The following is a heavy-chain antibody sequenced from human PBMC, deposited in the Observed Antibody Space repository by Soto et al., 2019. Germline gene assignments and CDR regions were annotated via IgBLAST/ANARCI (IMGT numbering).Heavy chain of an antibody. V-gene: IGHV4-4*07. J-gene: IGHJ5*02. D-gene: IGHD3-3*01. CDR1: GGTISGYY. CDR2: IYSSGNT. CDR3: ARGQRFSDWFDP. Sequence: SETLSLTCSVSGGTISGYYWTWIRQPAGKGLEWIGRIYSSGNTKYNPSLQSRVTMSLDTSNNQFSLRLTSVTAADTTVYYCARGQRFSDWFDPWGQGTLVTVSS.